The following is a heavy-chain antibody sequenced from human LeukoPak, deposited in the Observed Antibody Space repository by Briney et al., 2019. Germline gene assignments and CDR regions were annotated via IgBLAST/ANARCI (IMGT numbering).Heavy chain of an antibody. D-gene: IGHD2-21*02. CDR3: ATYVVVTAILGY. Sequence: TGGSLRLSCAASGFTFSSYGMHWVRQAPGKGLEWVAVISYDGSNKYYADSVKGRFTISRDNSKNTLYLQMNSLRAEDTAVYYCATYVVVTAILGYWGQGTLVTVSS. J-gene: IGHJ4*02. V-gene: IGHV3-30*03. CDR1: GFTFSSYG. CDR2: ISYDGSNK.